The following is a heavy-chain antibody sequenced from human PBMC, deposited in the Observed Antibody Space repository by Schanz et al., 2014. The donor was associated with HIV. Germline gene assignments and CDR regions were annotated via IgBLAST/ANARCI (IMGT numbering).Heavy chain of an antibody. CDR2: MNPNSGNT. Sequence: QVQLVQSGAEVKKPGASVKVSCKASGYTFINYDIHWVRQATGQGLEWMGWMNPNSGNTGYAQKFQGRVTMTRKTSISTAYMELSSLRSEDTAVYFCARGPDYGKTTYNFDFWGQGTLVAVSS. CDR1: GYTFINYD. V-gene: IGHV1-8*01. D-gene: IGHD3-10*01. CDR3: ARGPDYGKTTYNFDF. J-gene: IGHJ4*02.